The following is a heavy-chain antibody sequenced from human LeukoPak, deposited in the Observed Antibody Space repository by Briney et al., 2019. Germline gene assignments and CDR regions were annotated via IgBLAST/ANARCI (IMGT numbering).Heavy chain of an antibody. CDR1: GGSISGYY. V-gene: IGHV4-4*07. D-gene: IGHD2-15*01. CDR3: ARHWSHSVAQFGRSYWFDP. CDR2: MDTSGHT. Sequence: SETLSLTCIVSGGSISGYYWSWIRQPAGKGLEWIGHMDTSGHTNYNSSLMSRITMSVDTSKNQFSLRLTSVTAADTAVYYCARHWSHSVAQFGRSYWFDPWGQGTLVTVSS. J-gene: IGHJ5*02.